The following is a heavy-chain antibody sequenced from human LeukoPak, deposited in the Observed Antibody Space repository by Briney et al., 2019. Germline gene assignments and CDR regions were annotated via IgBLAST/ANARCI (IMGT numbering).Heavy chain of an antibody. CDR3: AAGDTAEEWFDP. V-gene: IGHV4-31*03. CDR1: GGSISSGGYY. J-gene: IGHJ5*02. CDR2: IYYSGST. Sequence: SQTLSFTCTVSGGSISSGGYYWSWIRQHPGKGLEWIGYIYYSGSTYYNPSLKSRVTISVDTSKNQFSLKLSSVTAADTAVYYCAAGDTAEEWFDPWGQGTLVTVSS. D-gene: IGHD5-18*01.